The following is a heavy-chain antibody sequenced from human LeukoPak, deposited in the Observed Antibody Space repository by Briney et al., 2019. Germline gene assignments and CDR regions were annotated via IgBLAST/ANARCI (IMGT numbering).Heavy chain of an antibody. CDR3: ARVVRVTMVRGEENNWFDP. J-gene: IGHJ5*02. CDR1: GGTFSSYA. V-gene: IGHV1-69*13. Sequence: ASVKVSCKASGGTFSSYAISWVRQAPGQGLEWMGGIIPIFGTANYAQKFQGRVTITADESTSTAYMELSSLRSEDTAVYYCARVVRVTMVRGEENNWFDPWGQGTLVTVSS. CDR2: IIPIFGTA. D-gene: IGHD3-10*01.